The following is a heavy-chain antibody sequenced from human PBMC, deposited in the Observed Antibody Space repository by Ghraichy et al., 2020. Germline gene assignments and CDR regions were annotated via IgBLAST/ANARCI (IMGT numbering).Heavy chain of an antibody. CDR1: GFTFSSHG. V-gene: IGHV3-33*01. CDR3: ARGGTVNGFDI. Sequence: GGSLRLSCAASGFTFSSHGMHWVRQAAGNGLERVAVIWYDGSNKYYADSVKGRFTISRDNSKNTLYLQMNSLRAEDTAIYYCARGGTVNGFDIWGQGTMDTVSS. J-gene: IGHJ3*02. D-gene: IGHD4-17*01. CDR2: IWYDGSNK.